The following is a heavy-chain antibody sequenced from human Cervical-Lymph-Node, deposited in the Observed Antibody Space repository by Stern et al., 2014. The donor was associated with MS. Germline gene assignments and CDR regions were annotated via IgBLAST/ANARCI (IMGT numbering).Heavy chain of an antibody. J-gene: IGHJ4*02. CDR2: IYHDGHT. CDR1: GGSFSSRYW. D-gene: IGHD3-10*01. V-gene: IGHV4-4*02. Sequence: QVQLQESGPGLVKPSGTLSVTCIVSGGSFSSRYWWTWVRQPPGKGLEWVGEIYHDGHTNYNPSLKSRVTMSVDTSKSQISLNLNSVTAADTAVYYCARSPGGYYFDFWGQGTLVTVSS. CDR3: ARSPGGYYFDF.